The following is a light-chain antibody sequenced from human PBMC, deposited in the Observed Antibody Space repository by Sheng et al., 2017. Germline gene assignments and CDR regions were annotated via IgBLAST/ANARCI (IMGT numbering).Light chain of an antibody. J-gene: IGKJ2*01. CDR1: QSVSNS. CDR2: DAS. Sequence: EIVLTQSPATLSLSPGERATLSCRASQSVSNSLAWYQHKPGLAPRLLIYDASTRATGIPARFSGSGSGTDFTLTISTLEPEDSATYYCQHRSDSYTFGQGTKLEIK. CDR3: QHRSDSYT. V-gene: IGKV3-11*01.